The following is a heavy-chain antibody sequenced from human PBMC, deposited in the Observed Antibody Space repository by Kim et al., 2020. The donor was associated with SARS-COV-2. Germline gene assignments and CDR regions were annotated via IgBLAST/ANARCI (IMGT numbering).Heavy chain of an antibody. Sequence: GGSLRLSCAASGFTFSSYSMNWVRQAPGKGLEWVSSISSSSSYIYYADSVKGRFTISRDNAKNSLYLQMNSLRAEDTAVYYCARDLASAALPRWFDPWGQGTLVTVSS. J-gene: IGHJ5*02. CDR3: ARDLASAALPRWFDP. V-gene: IGHV3-21*01. D-gene: IGHD6-6*01. CDR1: GFTFSSYS. CDR2: ISSSSSYI.